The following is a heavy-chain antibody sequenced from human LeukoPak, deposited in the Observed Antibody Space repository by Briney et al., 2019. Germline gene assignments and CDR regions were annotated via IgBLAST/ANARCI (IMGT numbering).Heavy chain of an antibody. CDR2: IYYSGGT. CDR1: GGSISSSSYY. CDR3: ARAVTMVRFDP. J-gene: IGHJ5*02. D-gene: IGHD3-10*01. V-gene: IGHV4-39*07. Sequence: ETLSLTCTVSGGSISSSSYYWGWIRQPPGKGLEWIGSIYYSGGTYYNPSLKSRVTISVDTSKNQFSLKLSSVTAADTAVYYCARAVTMVRFDPWGQGTLVTVSS.